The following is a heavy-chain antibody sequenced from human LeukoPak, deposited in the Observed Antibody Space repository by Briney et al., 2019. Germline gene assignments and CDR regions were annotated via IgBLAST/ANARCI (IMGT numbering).Heavy chain of an antibody. Sequence: GGSLRLSCAASAFTFSSYTMHWVRQAPGKGLEWVTVIAYDGSNKYYADSVKGRFTISRDNSKNTLYLQMNSLRAEDMAVYYCARGCSGGSCYESKFDPWGQGALVTVSS. V-gene: IGHV3-30*04. J-gene: IGHJ5*02. CDR3: ARGCSGGSCYESKFDP. D-gene: IGHD2-15*01. CDR2: IAYDGSNK. CDR1: AFTFSSYT.